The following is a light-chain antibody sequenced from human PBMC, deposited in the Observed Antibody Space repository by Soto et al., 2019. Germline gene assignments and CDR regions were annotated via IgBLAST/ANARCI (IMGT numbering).Light chain of an antibody. CDR3: HQYIGAPWA. CDR2: GAT. V-gene: IGKV3-20*01. J-gene: IGKJ1*01. CDR1: QSVTNDY. Sequence: EIVLTQSPGTLSVSPGERATLSCRASQSVTNDYLAWYQQRPGQAPRLLIYGATRRASGFPDRFTGSGSGIDFTLTINRLEPEDSAVYYCHQYIGAPWAFGQGTRVEIK.